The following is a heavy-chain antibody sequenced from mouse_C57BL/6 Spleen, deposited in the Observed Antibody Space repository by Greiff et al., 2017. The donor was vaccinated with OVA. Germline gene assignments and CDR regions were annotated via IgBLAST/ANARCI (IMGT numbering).Heavy chain of an antibody. CDR3: ARGGGSSSAWFAY. V-gene: IGHV1-20*01. D-gene: IGHD1-1*01. CDR2: IIPYNGDT. CDR1: GYSFTGYF. J-gene: IGHJ3*01. Sequence: EVKLQESGPELVKPGDSVKISCKASGYSFTGYFMNWVMQSHGKSLEWIGRIIPYNGDTFYNQKFKGKATLTVDKSSSTAHMELRSLTSEDSAVYYCARGGGSSSAWFAYWGQGTLVTVSA.